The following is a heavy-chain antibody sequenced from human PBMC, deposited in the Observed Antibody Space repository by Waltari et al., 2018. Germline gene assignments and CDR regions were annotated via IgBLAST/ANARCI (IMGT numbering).Heavy chain of an antibody. Sequence: QVQLVQSGAEVKKPGSSVKVSCKASGGTFSSYAISWVRQAPRQGLEWMGGIIPIFGTANYAQKFQGRVTITADESTSTAYMELSSLRSEDTAVYYCARPTSIAARWAYYYYGMDVWGQGTTVTVSS. V-gene: IGHV1-69*01. CDR2: IIPIFGTA. D-gene: IGHD6-6*01. J-gene: IGHJ6*02. CDR1: GGTFSSYA. CDR3: ARPTSIAARWAYYYYGMDV.